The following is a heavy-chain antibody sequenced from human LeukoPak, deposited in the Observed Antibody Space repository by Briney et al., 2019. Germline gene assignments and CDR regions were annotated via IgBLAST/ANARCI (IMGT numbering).Heavy chain of an antibody. CDR2: INPSGGST. Sequence: GASVKVSCKASGYTFTSYYMHWVRQAPGQGLEWMGIINPSGGSTSYAQKFQGRVTMTRGTSTSTVYMELSSLRSEDTAVYYCARDACSGGSCSSFDYWGQGTLVTVSS. CDR1: GYTFTSYY. J-gene: IGHJ4*02. D-gene: IGHD2-15*01. CDR3: ARDACSGGSCSSFDY. V-gene: IGHV1-46*01.